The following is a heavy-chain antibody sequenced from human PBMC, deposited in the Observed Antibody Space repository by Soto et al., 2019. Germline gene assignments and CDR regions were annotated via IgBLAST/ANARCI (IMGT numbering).Heavy chain of an antibody. V-gene: IGHV1-69*06. CDR3: ARDRGSGSYYAGSDYWYFDL. CDR1: GGTFSNYA. J-gene: IGHJ2*01. D-gene: IGHD1-26*01. Sequence: QVQLVQSGAEVKKPGSSVKVSCKASGGTFSNYAICWVRQAPGQGLEWMGGVIPVSGTPKYAQKFQDRVLITADRSTSTAYMGLTSLTSEDTAVYFCARDRGSGSYYAGSDYWYFDLWGRGTLVTVSS. CDR2: VIPVSGTP.